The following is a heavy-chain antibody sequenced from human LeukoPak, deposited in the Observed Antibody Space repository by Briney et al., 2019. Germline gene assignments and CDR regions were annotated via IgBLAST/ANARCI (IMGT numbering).Heavy chain of an antibody. CDR2: ITSSSSYI. D-gene: IGHD3-22*01. CDR3: ARHVVAVGFDY. CDR1: GFTFSNYA. J-gene: IGHJ4*02. Sequence: GGSLRLSCAASGFTFSNYAMSWVRQAPGKGLEWVSSITSSSSYIYYADSVKGRFTISRDNAKNSLYLQMNSLRAEDTAVYYCARHVVAVGFDYWGQGTLVTVSS. V-gene: IGHV3-21*01.